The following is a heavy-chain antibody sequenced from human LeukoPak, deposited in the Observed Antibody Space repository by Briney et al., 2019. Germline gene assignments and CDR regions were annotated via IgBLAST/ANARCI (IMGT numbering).Heavy chain of an antibody. D-gene: IGHD2-8*01. V-gene: IGHV3-23*01. J-gene: IGHJ4*02. CDR2: LSRGGETT. CDR3: AKEQRIRHCSEGVCMEGYYFDY. CDR1: GFPFNMFA. Sequence: GGSLRLSCTGSGFPFNMFAMNWVRQAPGQGLEWVSGLSRGGETTDYADSVKGRFTVSRDTSKNMVFLQMNDLGPEDTAVYYCAKEQRIRHCSEGVCMEGYYFDYWGQGSLVTVSS.